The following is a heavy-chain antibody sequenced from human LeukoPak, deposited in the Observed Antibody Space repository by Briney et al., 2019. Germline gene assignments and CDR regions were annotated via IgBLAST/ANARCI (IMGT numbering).Heavy chain of an antibody. CDR1: GGSTSSSSYY. CDR3: ARGGKTWIQLWLREGYYFDY. V-gene: IGHV4-39*01. Sequence: SETLSLTCTVSGGSTSSSSYYWGWIRQPPGKGLEWIGSIYYSGSTYYNPSLKSRVTISVDTSKNQLSLKLSSVTAADTAVYYCARGGKTWIQLWLREGYYFDYWGQGTLVTVSS. D-gene: IGHD5-18*01. J-gene: IGHJ4*02. CDR2: IYYSGST.